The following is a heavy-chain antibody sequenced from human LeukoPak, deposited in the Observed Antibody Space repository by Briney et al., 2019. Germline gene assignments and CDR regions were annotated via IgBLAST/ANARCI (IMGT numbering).Heavy chain of an antibody. CDR2: IKHSVSI. V-gene: IGHV4-34*01. D-gene: IGHD5-12*01. Sequence: PETPSLTSALYGGSSTGYYWRWVPDPPRERRERIGEIKHSVSINYNPSLKSRVTISVDTSKNQFSLKLSSVTAADTAVYYCARGTLGIVATTPLYLGYWGQGTLVTVSS. CDR3: ARGTLGIVATTPLYLGY. J-gene: IGHJ4*02. CDR1: GGSSTGYY.